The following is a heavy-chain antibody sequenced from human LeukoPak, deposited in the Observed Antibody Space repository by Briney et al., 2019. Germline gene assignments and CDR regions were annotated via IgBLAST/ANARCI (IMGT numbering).Heavy chain of an antibody. CDR2: INPNSGGT. CDR3: ARCPYGDGFFDC. J-gene: IGHJ4*02. D-gene: IGHD4-17*01. V-gene: IGHV1-2*02. CDR1: GYTFTGYY. Sequence: ALVKVSCKVSGYTFTGYYMQWVRQAPGQGLEWMGWINPNSGGTNYAQKFQGRVTMTRDTSISTAYMELSRLRSDDTAVYYCARCPYGDGFFDCWGQGTLVTVSS.